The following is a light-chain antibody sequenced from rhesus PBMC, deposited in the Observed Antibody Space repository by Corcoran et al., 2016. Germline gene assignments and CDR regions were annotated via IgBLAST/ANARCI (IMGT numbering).Light chain of an antibody. J-gene: IGLJ1*01. CDR1: SSDIGGYKI. Sequence: QAALTQPRSVSGSPGQSVTISCTGTSSDIGGYKIVSWYQQQPGSAPKLLIYEVTQRPSGVSDRFSGSKSGNTASLTISGIQAEDEADYYCRSYVVYKTFFGSGTR. CDR2: EVT. V-gene: IGLV2-32*02. CDR3: RSYVVYKTF.